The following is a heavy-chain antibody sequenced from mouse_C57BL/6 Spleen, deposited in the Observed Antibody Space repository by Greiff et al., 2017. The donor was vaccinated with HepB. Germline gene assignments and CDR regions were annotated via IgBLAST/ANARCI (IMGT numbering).Heavy chain of an antibody. D-gene: IGHD2-4*01. CDR3: ARFWDYDEGFAY. J-gene: IGHJ3*01. CDR1: GYAFSSSW. V-gene: IGHV1-82*01. CDR2: IYPGDGDT. Sequence: LQESGPELVKLGASVKISCKASGYAFSSSWMNWVKQRPGKGLEWIGRIYPGDGDTNYNGKLKGKATLTADKSSSTAYMQLSSLTSEDSAVYFCARFWDYDEGFAYWGQGTLVTVSA.